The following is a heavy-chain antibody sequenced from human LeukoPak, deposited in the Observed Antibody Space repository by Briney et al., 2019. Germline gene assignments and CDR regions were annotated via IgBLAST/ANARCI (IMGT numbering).Heavy chain of an antibody. CDR3: AKASPYYDVLTGYYYYFDY. D-gene: IGHD3-9*01. J-gene: IGHJ4*02. CDR1: GFTFSSYA. Sequence: GGSLRLSCAASGFTFSSYAMSWVRQAPGKGLEWVSAISGSADSTYYADSVKGRFTISRDNSRNMVYLQMNSLRAEDTAVYYCAKASPYYDVLTGYYYYFDYWGQGTLVTVSS. V-gene: IGHV3-23*01. CDR2: ISGSADST.